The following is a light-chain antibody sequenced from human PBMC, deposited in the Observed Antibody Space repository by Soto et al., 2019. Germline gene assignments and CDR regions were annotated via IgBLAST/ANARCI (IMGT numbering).Light chain of an antibody. V-gene: IGKV3-20*01. J-gene: IGKJ4*01. CDR2: GAS. CDR1: QSVSNNY. CDR3: QQYGSSPPLT. Sequence: EIVLMQSPGTLSLSPGERATLSCRASQSVSNNYVAWYQQKPGQAPRLLIAGASSRATGIPDRFSSSGSGTDFTLTISRLEPEDFAVYYCQQYGSSPPLTFGGGTKVEIK.